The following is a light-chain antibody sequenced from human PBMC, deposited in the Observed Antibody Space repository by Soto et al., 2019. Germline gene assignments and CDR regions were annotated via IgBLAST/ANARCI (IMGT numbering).Light chain of an antibody. CDR1: SSDVGGYNY. V-gene: IGLV2-14*01. CDR2: DVS. Sequence: QSALTQPASVSGSPGQSITISCTGTSSDVGGYNYVSWYQQHPGKAPNLIIFDVSNRLSGVSNRFSGSKSGNSASLTISGLQAEDEADYYCSSYTGSNTPVVFGGGTKLTVL. J-gene: IGLJ2*01. CDR3: SSYTGSNTPVV.